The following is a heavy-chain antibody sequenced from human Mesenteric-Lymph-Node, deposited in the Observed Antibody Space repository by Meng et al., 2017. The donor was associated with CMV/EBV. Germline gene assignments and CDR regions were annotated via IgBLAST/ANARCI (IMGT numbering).Heavy chain of an antibody. Sequence: ASVKVSCKASGYTFTSYGISWVRQAPGQGLEWMGWISAYNGNTNYAQKLQGRVTMTTDTSTSTAYMELRSLRSDDTAVYYCAREGNWNRGWGYYYYGMDVWGQGTTVTVSS. D-gene: IGHD1-1*01. J-gene: IGHJ6*02. CDR2: ISAYNGNT. V-gene: IGHV1-18*01. CDR3: AREGNWNRGWGYYYYGMDV. CDR1: GYTFTSYG.